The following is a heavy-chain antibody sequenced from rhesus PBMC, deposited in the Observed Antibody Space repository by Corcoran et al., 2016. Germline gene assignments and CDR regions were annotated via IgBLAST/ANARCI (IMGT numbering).Heavy chain of an antibody. CDR1: GGSISGGYYY. J-gene: IGHJ4*01. D-gene: IGHD5-36*01. CDR3: ARADGYSYGYRY. CDR2: SYSSSGNT. Sequence: QVKLQESGPGLVKPLETLSLTCAVAGGSISGGYYYWSWIRQPPGKGREWIGGSYSSSGNTYYNPSLKSRVTISKDTSKNQFSLKLSSVTAADTAVYYCARADGYSYGYRYWGQGVLVTVSS. V-gene: IGHV4S12*01.